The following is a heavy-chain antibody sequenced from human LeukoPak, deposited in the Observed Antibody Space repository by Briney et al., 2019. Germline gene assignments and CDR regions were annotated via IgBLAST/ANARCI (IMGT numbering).Heavy chain of an antibody. J-gene: IGHJ4*02. CDR3: AKDLFTFFDY. CDR2: ISGSGGST. CDR1: GFTFSSYG. V-gene: IGHV3-23*01. Sequence: GGSLRPSCAASGFTFSSYGMHWVRQAPGKGLEWVSAISGSGGSTYYADSVKGRFTISRDNSKNTLYLQMNSLRAEDTAVYYCAKDLFTFFDYWGQGTLVTVSS. D-gene: IGHD2-21*01.